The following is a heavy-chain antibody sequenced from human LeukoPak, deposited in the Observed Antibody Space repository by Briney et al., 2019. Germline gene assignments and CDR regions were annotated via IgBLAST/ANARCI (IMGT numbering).Heavy chain of an antibody. CDR2: INPNSGGT. D-gene: IGHD1-26*01. CDR3: AREGGGSYYKAYYFDY. V-gene: IGHV1-2*06. CDR1: GYTFTGYY. Sequence: ASVKVSCKASGYTFTGYYMHWVRQAPGQGLEWMGRINPNSGGTNYAQKFQGRVTMTRDTSSSTAYMELSRLRSDDTAVYYCAREGGGSYYKAYYFDYWGQGTLVTVSS. J-gene: IGHJ4*02.